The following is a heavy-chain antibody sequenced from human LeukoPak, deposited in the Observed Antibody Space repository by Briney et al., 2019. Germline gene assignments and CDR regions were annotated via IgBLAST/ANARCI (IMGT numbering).Heavy chain of an antibody. V-gene: IGHV3-23*01. CDR3: AKGLGGTVPFDY. CDR2: ISGNGGRT. D-gene: IGHD1-1*01. Sequence: GGSLRLSCEASGFTFTSYAMNWVRQAPGKGLEWVSAISGNGGRTYYADSVKGRFTISRDNSKNTIYLQMNSLRAEDTAVYFCAKGLGGTVPFDYWGQGTVVTVPS. J-gene: IGHJ4*02. CDR1: GFTFTSYA.